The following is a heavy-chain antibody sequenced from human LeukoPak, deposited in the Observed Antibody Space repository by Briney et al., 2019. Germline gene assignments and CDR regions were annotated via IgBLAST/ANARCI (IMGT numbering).Heavy chain of an antibody. CDR2: IIPIFGTA. CDR1: GGTFSSCA. J-gene: IGHJ3*02. Sequence: RASVKVSCKASGGTFSSCAISWVRQAPGQGLEWMGGIIPIFGTANYAQKFQGRVTITADESTSTAYMELSSLRSEDTAVYYCARESGSSDAFDIWGQGTMVTVSS. D-gene: IGHD6-6*01. V-gene: IGHV1-69*13. CDR3: ARESGSSDAFDI.